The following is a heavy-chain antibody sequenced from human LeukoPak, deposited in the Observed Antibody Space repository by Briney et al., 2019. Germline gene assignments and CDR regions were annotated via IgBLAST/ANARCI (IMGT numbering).Heavy chain of an antibody. Sequence: ASVKVSCKASGYTLTGYYIHWVRQAPGQGLEWMGWINPNSGGTNYAQKFQGRVTITRDTSITTAYMELTSLRSDDTAVYYCARDLFYSVSGTYYNVGRVFNYWGQGTLVTVSS. D-gene: IGHD3-10*01. V-gene: IGHV1-2*02. CDR1: GYTLTGYY. CDR2: INPNSGGT. CDR3: ARDLFYSVSGTYYNVGRVFNY. J-gene: IGHJ4*02.